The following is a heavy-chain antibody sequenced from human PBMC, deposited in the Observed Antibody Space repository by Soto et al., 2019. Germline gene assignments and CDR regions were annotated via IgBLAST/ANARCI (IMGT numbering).Heavy chain of an antibody. CDR2: IIPIFGTA. CDR1: GGSFNRHT. J-gene: IGHJ4*02. Sequence: QVQLVQSGAEVRKPGSSVRVSCKASGGSFNRHTISWVRQAPGQGLEWMGGIIPIFGTANHAQKFQGRVTIIADESTSTVDMELSSLRSDDTAIYDCASGWGYDSTDYYYAYWGQGTLVIVSS. CDR3: ASGWGYDSTDYYYAY. D-gene: IGHD3-22*01. V-gene: IGHV1-69*01.